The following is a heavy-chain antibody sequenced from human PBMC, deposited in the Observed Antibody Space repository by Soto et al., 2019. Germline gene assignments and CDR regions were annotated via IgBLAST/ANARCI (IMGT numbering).Heavy chain of an antibody. J-gene: IGHJ4*02. CDR1: GFPFSSYG. V-gene: IGHV3-30*03. Sequence: QVQLVESGGGVVQPGRSLRLSCAASGFPFSSYGMHWVRQAPGKGLDWVALISYDGSKKYYADSVKGRFTISRDNSKQTLYLQMSSPRAEDTAVYYCAGGQYYFDYCGQGTLVSDSS. D-gene: IGHD2-15*01. CDR3: AGGQYYFDY. CDR2: ISYDGSKK.